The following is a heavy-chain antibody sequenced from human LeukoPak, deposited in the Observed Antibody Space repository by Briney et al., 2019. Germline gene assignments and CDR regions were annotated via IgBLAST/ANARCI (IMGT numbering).Heavy chain of an antibody. J-gene: IGHJ6*02. Sequence: PGGSLRLSCAASGSTFSRHSMNWVRQAPGKGLEWVSYISSGSSYIYYADSVKGRFTISRDNAKNSLYLQMNSLRAEDTAVYYCARAGSYPYYYYGMDVWGQGTTVTVSS. CDR3: ARAGSYPYYYYGMDV. V-gene: IGHV3-21*01. CDR2: ISSGSSYI. D-gene: IGHD1-26*01. CDR1: GSTFSRHS.